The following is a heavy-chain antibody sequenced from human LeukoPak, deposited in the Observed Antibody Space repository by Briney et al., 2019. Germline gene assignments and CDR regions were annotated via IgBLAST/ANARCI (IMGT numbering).Heavy chain of an antibody. CDR1: GFTFSNAW. CDR2: TKSKTDGGTT. Sequence: GGSLRLSCAASGFTFSNAWMSWVRQAPGKGLEWVGRTKSKTDGGTTDYAAPVKGRFTISRDDSKNTLYLQINSLKTEDTAVYYCVTHYSDSTRYYFLWDYWGQGTLLTVSS. D-gene: IGHD3-22*01. CDR3: VTHYSDSTRYYFLWDY. V-gene: IGHV3-15*01. J-gene: IGHJ4*02.